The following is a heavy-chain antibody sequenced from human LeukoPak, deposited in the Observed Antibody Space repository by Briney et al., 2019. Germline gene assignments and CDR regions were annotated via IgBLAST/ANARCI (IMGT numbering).Heavy chain of an antibody. CDR1: GYTFTSYD. CDR3: ARSFGELLYYNWFDP. D-gene: IGHD3-10*01. CDR2: MNPNSGNT. Sequence: VSVKVSCKASGYTFTSYDINWVRQATGQGLEWMGWMNPNSGNTGYAQKFQGRVTITRNTSISTAYMELSSLRSEDTAVYYCARSFGELLYYNWFDPWGQGTLVTVSS. J-gene: IGHJ5*02. V-gene: IGHV1-8*03.